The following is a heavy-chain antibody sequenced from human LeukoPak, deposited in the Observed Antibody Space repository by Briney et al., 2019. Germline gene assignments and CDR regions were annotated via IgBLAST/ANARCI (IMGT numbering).Heavy chain of an antibody. CDR3: ARFPCSGGSCSYFDY. D-gene: IGHD2-15*01. CDR2: IYYSGST. J-gene: IGHJ4*02. V-gene: IGHV4-30-4*08. CDR1: GDSISNYY. Sequence: PSETLSLTCTVSGDSISNYYWSWIRQPPGKGLEWIGYIYYSGSTYYNPSLKSRVTISVDTSKNQFSLKLSSVTAADTAVYYCARFPCSGGSCSYFDYWGQGTLVTVSS.